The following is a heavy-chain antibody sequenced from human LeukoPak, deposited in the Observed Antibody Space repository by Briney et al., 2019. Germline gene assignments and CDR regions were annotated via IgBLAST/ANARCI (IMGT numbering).Heavy chain of an antibody. D-gene: IGHD4-17*01. CDR1: EFTFASYA. J-gene: IGHJ3*01. CDR3: GRDPNGDYVGAFEF. CDR2: IGGSGTHT. V-gene: IGHV3-23*01. Sequence: GGSLRLSCEASEFTFASYAMTGVRLTPGKGREWVASIGGSGTHTNYADSVRGRFTISRDNSKNTLYLQMNSLRAEDTAVYYCGRDPNGDYVGAFEFWGQGTLVSVSS.